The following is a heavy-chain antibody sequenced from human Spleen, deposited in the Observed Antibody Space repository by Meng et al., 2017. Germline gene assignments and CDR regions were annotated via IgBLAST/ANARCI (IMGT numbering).Heavy chain of an antibody. J-gene: IGHJ4*02. CDR3: ARGPTTMAHDFDY. D-gene: IGHD4-11*01. V-gene: IGHV4-34*01. CDR2: INHSGST. Sequence: QVQLKQWGCGLLKPSETLDLTWRVTGGSFSYFYWSWIRQPPGKGLEWIGEINHSGSTNYNPSLEGRATISVDTSQNNLSLKLSSVTAADSAVYYCARGPTTMAHDFDYWGQGTLVTVSS. CDR1: GGSFSYFY.